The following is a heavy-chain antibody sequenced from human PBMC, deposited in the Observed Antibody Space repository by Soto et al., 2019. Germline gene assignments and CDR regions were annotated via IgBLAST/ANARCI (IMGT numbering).Heavy chain of an antibody. CDR1: GGSISNYD. J-gene: IGHJ4*02. D-gene: IGHD2-2*01. V-gene: IGHV4-59*08. CDR2: IYYSGST. Sequence: PSETLSLTCIVSGGSISNYDWSWIRQPPGKGLEWIGYIYYSGSTNYNPSLTSRVTISVDTSKNQFSLKLSSVTAADTAVYYCARALPAAIPSPFDYWGQGTLVTVSS. CDR3: ARALPAAIPSPFDY.